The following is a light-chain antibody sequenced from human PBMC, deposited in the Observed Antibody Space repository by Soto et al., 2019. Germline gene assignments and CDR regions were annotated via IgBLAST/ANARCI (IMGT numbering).Light chain of an antibody. CDR1: SSNIGADYD. V-gene: IGLV1-40*01. J-gene: IGLJ1*01. CDR3: HSYDSSLSGYV. CDR2: GNS. Sequence: QSALTQPPSVSGAPGQRVTISCTGSSSNIGADYDVHWYQQLPGTAPKLLIYGNSNRPSGVPDRFSGSKSGTSASLAITGLQAEDEADYYCHSYDSSLSGYVFGTGTKLTVL.